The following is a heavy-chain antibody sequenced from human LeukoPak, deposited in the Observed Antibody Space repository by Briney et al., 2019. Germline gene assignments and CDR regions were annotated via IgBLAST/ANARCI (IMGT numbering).Heavy chain of an antibody. J-gene: IGHJ4*02. CDR1: GYTFTSYG. V-gene: IGHV1-18*01. Sequence: ASVKVSCKASGYTFTSYGISWVRQAPGQGLEWMGWISAYNGNTNYGQKFQGRVTMTTDTSTGTAYMELRSLRSDDTAMYCATANNWNYALGYWGQGTLVTVSS. D-gene: IGHD1-7*01. CDR3: ATANNWNYALGY. CDR2: ISAYNGNT.